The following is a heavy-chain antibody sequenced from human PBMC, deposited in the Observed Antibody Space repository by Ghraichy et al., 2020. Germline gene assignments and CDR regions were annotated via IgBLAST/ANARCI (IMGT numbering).Heavy chain of an antibody. J-gene: IGHJ6*02. CDR3: ARDRLSRYGVPYYYYGMDV. CDR2: IYYSGST. D-gene: IGHD4-17*01. CDR1: GGSISSGDYY. V-gene: IGHV4-30-4*01. Sequence: SETLSLTCTVSGGSISSGDYYWSWIRQPPGKGLEWIGYIYYSGSTYYNPSLKSRVTISVDTSKNQFSLKLSSVTAADTAVYYCARDRLSRYGVPYYYYGMDVWGQGTTVTVSS.